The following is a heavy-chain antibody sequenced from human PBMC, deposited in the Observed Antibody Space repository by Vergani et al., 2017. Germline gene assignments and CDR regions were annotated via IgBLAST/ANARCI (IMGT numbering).Heavy chain of an antibody. J-gene: IGHJ4*02. CDR3: ARLTVTYYYDSSGYYYRSTIEY. V-gene: IGHV4-31*03. Sequence: QVQLQESGPGLVKPSQTLSLTCTVSGGSISSGGYYWSWIRQHPGKGLEWIGYIYYGGSTYYNPALKSRVTISVDTSKNQFSLKLSSVSAADTAVYYCARLTVTYYYDSSGYYYRSTIEYWGQGTLVTVSS. CDR1: GGSISSGGYY. D-gene: IGHD3-22*01. CDR2: IYYGGST.